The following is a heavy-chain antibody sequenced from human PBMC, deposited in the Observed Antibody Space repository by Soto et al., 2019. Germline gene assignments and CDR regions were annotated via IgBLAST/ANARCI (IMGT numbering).Heavy chain of an antibody. D-gene: IGHD5-18*01. CDR1: GFTFSSYG. CDR2: ISYDGSNK. V-gene: IGHV3-30*03. Sequence: GGSLRLSCAASGFTFSSYGMHWVRQAPGKGLEWVAVISYDGSNKYYADSVKGRFTITRDNSENTLYFQMNSLRAEDTAVYYCARAKVQLWPNYYDDGLDVWGQGTTVTVSS. J-gene: IGHJ6*02. CDR3: ARAKVQLWPNYYDDGLDV.